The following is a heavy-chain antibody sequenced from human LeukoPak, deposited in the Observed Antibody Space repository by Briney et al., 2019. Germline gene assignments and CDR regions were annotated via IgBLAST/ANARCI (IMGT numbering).Heavy chain of an antibody. CDR2: ITPIFGTT. CDR3: ARGGGTYGFLFDY. CDR1: GGTFSSYT. J-gene: IGHJ4*02. Sequence: GASVKVSCKTSGGTFSSYTITWVRQAPGQGLEWMGGITPIFGTTNYAQKFQGRVTITADESTSTAYMELSSLRSEDTAVYYCARGGGTYGFLFDYWGQGTLVTVSS. V-gene: IGHV1-69*13. D-gene: IGHD3-10*01.